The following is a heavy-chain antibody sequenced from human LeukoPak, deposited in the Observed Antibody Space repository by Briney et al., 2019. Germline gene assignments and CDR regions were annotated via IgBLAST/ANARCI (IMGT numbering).Heavy chain of an antibody. CDR3: AKGSSGYCYGYFDY. CDR1: GFTFSSYA. J-gene: IGHJ4*02. Sequence: GASLRLSCAASGFTFSSYAMSWVRQAPGKGLEWVSAISVSGGSTWSADSVKGRFTISRDNSKNTLYLQMNSLRAEDTALYYCAKGSSGYCYGYFDYWGQGTLVTVSS. V-gene: IGHV3-23*01. CDR2: ISVSGGST. D-gene: IGHD3-22*01.